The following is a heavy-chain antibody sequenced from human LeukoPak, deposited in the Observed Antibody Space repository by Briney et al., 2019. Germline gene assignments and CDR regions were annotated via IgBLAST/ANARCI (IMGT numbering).Heavy chain of an antibody. J-gene: IGHJ4*02. CDR1: GYSISSGYY. CDR3: ARAPPATYYFDY. V-gene: IGHV4-38-2*02. CDR2: IYHSGST. Sequence: SETLSLTCTVSGYSISSGYYWGWIRQPPGKGLEWIGSIYHSGSTYYNPSLKSRVTISVDTSKNQFSLKLSSVTAADTAVYYCARAPPATYYFDYWGQGTLVTVSS.